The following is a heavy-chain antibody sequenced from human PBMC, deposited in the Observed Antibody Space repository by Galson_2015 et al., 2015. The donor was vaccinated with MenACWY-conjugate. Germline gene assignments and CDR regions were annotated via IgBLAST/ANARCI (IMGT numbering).Heavy chain of an antibody. CDR2: ISALNGNT. CDR1: GGSFTTYG. Sequence: SVKVSCKVFGGSFTTYGISWVRQAPGQRLEWMGWISALNGNTNYAPKVQGRATMTTDTSTSTAYMELRSLKSDDTALYFCATSDRRYYGMEVWGQGTTVSVSS. V-gene: IGHV1-18*01. CDR3: ATSDRRYYGMEV. J-gene: IGHJ6*02.